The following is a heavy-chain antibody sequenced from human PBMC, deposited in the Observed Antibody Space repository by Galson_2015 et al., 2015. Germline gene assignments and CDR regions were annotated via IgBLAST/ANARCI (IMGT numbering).Heavy chain of an antibody. CDR2: ISTSGHST. Sequence: SCAASGFTFSSYAMTWVRQAPGRGLEWVSGISTSGHSTYYADSVKGRFTISRDNSKNTVYLQMNSLRAEDTALYYCAKGDTFFDNWGQGTPVIVSS. D-gene: IGHD3-16*01. CDR1: GFTFSSYA. V-gene: IGHV3-23*01. CDR3: AKGDTFFDN. J-gene: IGHJ4*02.